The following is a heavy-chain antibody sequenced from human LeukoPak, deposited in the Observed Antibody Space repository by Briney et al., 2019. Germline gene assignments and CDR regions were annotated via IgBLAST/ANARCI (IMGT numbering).Heavy chain of an antibody. V-gene: IGHV4-30-2*01. CDR3: ARGGLVIPTAYYYGMDV. CDR1: GGSISSGGYS. D-gene: IGHD3/OR15-3a*01. Sequence: SETLSLTCAVSGGSISSGGYSWSWIRQPPGTGLEWIGYIYHSGSTYYNPSLKSRVTISVDRSKNQFSLKLSSVTAADTAVYYCARGGLVIPTAYYYGMDVWGQGTTVTVSS. CDR2: IYHSGST. J-gene: IGHJ6*02.